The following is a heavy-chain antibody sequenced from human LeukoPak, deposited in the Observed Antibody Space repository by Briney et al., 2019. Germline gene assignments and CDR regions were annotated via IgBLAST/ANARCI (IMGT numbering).Heavy chain of an antibody. Sequence: PGGSLRLSCAASGFSFISYEMNWVRQAPGKGLEWVSYISSTAITIYYAGSVKGRFTISRDNAKNSLYLQMNSLRAEDTAVYYCARGLYTTSSGRVVFFIWGQGTLVTVSS. CDR1: GFSFISYE. D-gene: IGHD6-6*01. V-gene: IGHV3-48*03. J-gene: IGHJ4*02. CDR3: ARGLYTTSSGRVVFFI. CDR2: ISSTAITI.